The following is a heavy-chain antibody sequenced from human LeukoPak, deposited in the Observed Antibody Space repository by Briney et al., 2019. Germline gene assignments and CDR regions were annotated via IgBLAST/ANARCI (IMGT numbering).Heavy chain of an antibody. V-gene: IGHV3-15*01. Sequence: GRSLRLSCTASGFSFGDYAMSWFRQAPGKGLEWVGRIKSKTDGGTTDYAAPVKGRFTISRDDSKNTLYLQMNSLKTEDAAVYYCTTDQDGDYYYYYYMDVWGKGTTVTVSS. CDR1: GFSFGDYA. CDR2: IKSKTDGGTT. J-gene: IGHJ6*03. D-gene: IGHD4-17*01. CDR3: TTDQDGDYYYYYYMDV.